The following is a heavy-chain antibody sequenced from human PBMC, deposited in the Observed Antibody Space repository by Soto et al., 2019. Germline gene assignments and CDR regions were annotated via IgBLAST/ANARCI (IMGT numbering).Heavy chain of an antibody. CDR2: MNPNTGNT. V-gene: IGHV1-8*01. J-gene: IGHJ4*02. CDR3: ARRKERSGPYYLDY. D-gene: IGHD6-25*01. CDR1: GYRFATCD. Sequence: GASVKVSCKDSGYRFATCDIAWVLQATGQGLEWMGWMNPNTGNTGYAQAFRGRVTMTRNTSITTAYMELSSLRSEDTAVYFCARRKERSGPYYLDYWGQRTLVTVSS.